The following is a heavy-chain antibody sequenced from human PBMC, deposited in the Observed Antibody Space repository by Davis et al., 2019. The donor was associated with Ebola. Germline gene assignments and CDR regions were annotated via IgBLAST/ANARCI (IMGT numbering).Heavy chain of an antibody. J-gene: IGHJ2*01. D-gene: IGHD3-16*01. CDR2: IYYSGST. Sequence: GSLRLSCTVSGGSISSYYWSWIRQPPGKGLEWIGYIYYSGSTYYNPSLKSRVTISVDTSKNQFSLKLSSVTAADTAVYYCARDGGRHWYFDLWGRGTLVTVSS. CDR3: ARDGGRHWYFDL. CDR1: GGSISSYY. V-gene: IGHV4-59*12.